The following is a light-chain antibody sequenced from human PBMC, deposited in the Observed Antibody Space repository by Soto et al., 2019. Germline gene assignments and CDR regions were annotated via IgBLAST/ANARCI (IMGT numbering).Light chain of an antibody. CDR3: NSHTSSNTRV. CDR2: EVS. Sequence: QSVLTQPASVSGSPGQSITISCTGTSSDVGGYNHVSWYQHHPGKAPKLMIYEVSNRPSGVSNRFSGSKSGNTASLTISGLQADDEADYYCNSHTSSNTRVFGTGTKVTV. CDR1: SSDVGGYNH. J-gene: IGLJ1*01. V-gene: IGLV2-14*01.